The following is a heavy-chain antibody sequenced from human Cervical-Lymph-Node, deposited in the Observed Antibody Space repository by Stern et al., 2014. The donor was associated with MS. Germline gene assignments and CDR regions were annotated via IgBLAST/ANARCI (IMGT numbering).Heavy chain of an antibody. CDR3: ARSPLFPYYFDY. Sequence: QVQLQESGPGLVKPSETLSLTCTVSGGSISSHYWSWIRQPPGKGLAWIGYIYYRGNANYSPSLRSRVTMSVDTSKNQFSLKLSSVTAADTAVYSCARSPLFPYYFDYWGQGTLVTVSS. J-gene: IGHJ4*02. CDR2: IYYRGNA. V-gene: IGHV4-59*11. CDR1: GGSISSHY. D-gene: IGHD1-14*01.